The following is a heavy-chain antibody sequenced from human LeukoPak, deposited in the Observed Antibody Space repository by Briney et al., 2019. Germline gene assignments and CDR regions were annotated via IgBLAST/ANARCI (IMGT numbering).Heavy chain of an antibody. CDR2: ISASGLST. Sequence: GGSLRLSCAASGFTFSSYAMSWVRQAPQKGLEWVSAISASGLSTYYADSVKGRFTISRDDSKNTLHLQMNSLRADDTAVYYCAKGSVNPENWGQGTLVTVSS. D-gene: IGHD3-10*01. CDR1: GFTFSSYA. V-gene: IGHV3-23*01. CDR3: AKGSVNPEN. J-gene: IGHJ4*02.